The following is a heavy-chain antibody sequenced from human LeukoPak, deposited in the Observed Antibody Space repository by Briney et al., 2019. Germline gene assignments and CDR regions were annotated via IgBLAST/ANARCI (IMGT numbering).Heavy chain of an antibody. CDR3: ASDVEGAHFDY. CDR1: GGSISGYY. D-gene: IGHD1-26*01. Sequence: SETLSLTCTVSGGSISGYYWSWIRQPPGKGLEWIGHIYYSGSTNYNPSLKSRVTLSLDTSKNQFSLKLSSVTAADTAVYYCASDVEGAHFDYWGQGTLVTVSS. V-gene: IGHV4-59*01. J-gene: IGHJ4*02. CDR2: IYYSGST.